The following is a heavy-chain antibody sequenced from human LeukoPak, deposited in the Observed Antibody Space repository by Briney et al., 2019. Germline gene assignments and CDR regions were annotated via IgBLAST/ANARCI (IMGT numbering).Heavy chain of an antibody. V-gene: IGHV4-59*01. Sequence: SETLSLTCTVSGGSISSYYWSWIRQPPGKGLEWIGYIYHSGSTNYNPSLKSRVTISVDTSKNQFSLKLTSVTAADTAVYYCARNPGGNSGYYFDYWGQGTLVTVSS. CDR1: GGSISSYY. CDR2: IYHSGST. D-gene: IGHD4-23*01. CDR3: ARNPGGNSGYYFDY. J-gene: IGHJ4*02.